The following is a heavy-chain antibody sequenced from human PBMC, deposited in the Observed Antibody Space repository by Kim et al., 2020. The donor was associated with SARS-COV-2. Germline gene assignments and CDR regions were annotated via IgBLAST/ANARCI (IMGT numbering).Heavy chain of an antibody. D-gene: IGHD5-12*01. V-gene: IGHV3-23*01. Sequence: DAVKGRLHMSRDNYKNTLYMQMNSLRAEDTAVYYCAKDRSGYDYHWYFDLWGRGTLVTVSS. CDR3: AKDRSGYDYHWYFDL. J-gene: IGHJ2*01.